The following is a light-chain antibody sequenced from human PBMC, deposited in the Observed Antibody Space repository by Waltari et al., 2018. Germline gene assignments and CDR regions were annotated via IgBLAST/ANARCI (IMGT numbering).Light chain of an antibody. J-gene: IGLJ3*02. CDR1: SSDVGSYNS. CDR3: SSQSSNNVVL. CDR2: DVS. V-gene: IGLV2-14*03. Sequence: QSALTQPASVSGSPGQSITISCTGTSSDVGSYNSVSWYQDHPGQGPKVIIYDVSDRPSGVSARFSGSKSGNTASLTISGLQAEDEADYYCSSQSSNNVVLFGGGTK.